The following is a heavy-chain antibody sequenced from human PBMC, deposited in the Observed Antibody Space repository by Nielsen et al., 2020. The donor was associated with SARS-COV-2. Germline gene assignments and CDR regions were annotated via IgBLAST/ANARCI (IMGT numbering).Heavy chain of an antibody. CDR1: GGSFSGYY. D-gene: IGHD2-8*01. CDR2: INHSGST. J-gene: IGHJ2*01. CDR3: ARGHTQLYPLAWYFDL. Sequence: SETLSLTCAVYGGSFSGYYWSWIRQPPGKGLEWIGEINHSGSTNYNPSLKSRVTISVDTSKNQFSLKLSSVTAADTAVYYCARGHTQLYPLAWYFDLWGRGTLVTVSS. V-gene: IGHV4-34*01.